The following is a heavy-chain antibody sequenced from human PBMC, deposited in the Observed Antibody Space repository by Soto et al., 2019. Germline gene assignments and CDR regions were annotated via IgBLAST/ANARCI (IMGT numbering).Heavy chain of an antibody. CDR3: SRVDPGETSPFDH. CDR1: GYIFTSYY. J-gene: IGHJ5*02. CDR2: INPFDGSR. Sequence: QVQLVQSGAEVKKPGASVKVSCKASGYIFTSYYIHWVRQAPGQGLEWMGWINPFDGSRMFAQVFRGRATMTRDTSPSIGYMELSSLVSEDTAVYYCSRVDPGETSPFDHWGQGTLVTVSS. V-gene: IGHV1-46*03. D-gene: IGHD3-10*01.